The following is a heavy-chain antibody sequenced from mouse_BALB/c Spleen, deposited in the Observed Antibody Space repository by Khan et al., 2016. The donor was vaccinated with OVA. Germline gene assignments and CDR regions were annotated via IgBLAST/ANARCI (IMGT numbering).Heavy chain of an antibody. V-gene: IGHV3-2*02. CDR2: ISYSGST. CDR1: GYSITSDYA. D-gene: IGHD2-14*01. CDR3: ARSGYEAWFAY. J-gene: IGHJ3*01. Sequence: EVQLQESGPGLVKPSQSLSLTCTVTGYSITSDYAWNWIRQFPRNKLEWMGYISYSGSTSYNPSLQSRISITRDTSKNQFFLQLNSVTTEDTATYFCARSGYEAWFAYWGQGTLVTVSA.